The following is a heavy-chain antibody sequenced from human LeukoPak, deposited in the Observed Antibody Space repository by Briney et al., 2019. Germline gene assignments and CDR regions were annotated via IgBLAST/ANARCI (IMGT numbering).Heavy chain of an antibody. CDR2: IYYSGST. CDR3: ARMRQLVRFDY. Sequence: ASETLSLTCTISGGSISSYYWSWIRQPPGKGLEWIGYIYYSGSTNYNPSLKSRVTISVDTSKNQFSLKLSSVTAADTAVYYCARMRQLVRFDYWGQGTLVTVSS. D-gene: IGHD6-13*01. J-gene: IGHJ4*02. V-gene: IGHV4-59*01. CDR1: GGSISSYY.